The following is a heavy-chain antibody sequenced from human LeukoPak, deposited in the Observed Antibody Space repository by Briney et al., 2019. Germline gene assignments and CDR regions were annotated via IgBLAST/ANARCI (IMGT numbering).Heavy chain of an antibody. Sequence: GASVKVSCKASGGTFSSYAISWVRQAPGQGLEWMGGIIPIFGAANYAQKFQGRVTITADESTSTAYMELSSLRSEDTAVYYCARGVSMVRGVLGWFDPWGQGTLVTVSS. D-gene: IGHD3-10*01. CDR3: ARGVSMVRGVLGWFDP. CDR2: IIPIFGAA. J-gene: IGHJ5*02. CDR1: GGTFSSYA. V-gene: IGHV1-69*13.